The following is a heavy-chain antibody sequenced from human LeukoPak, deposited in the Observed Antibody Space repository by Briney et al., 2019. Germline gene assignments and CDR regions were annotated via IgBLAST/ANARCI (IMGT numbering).Heavy chain of an antibody. Sequence: SETLSLACTVSGGSISSSSYYWGWIRQPPGKGLEWIGSIYYSGSTYYNPSLKSRVTISVDTSKNQFSLKLSSVTAADTAVYYCARQRASGWYSGTFDYWGQGTLVTVSS. D-gene: IGHD6-19*01. CDR2: IYYSGST. CDR3: ARQRASGWYSGTFDY. CDR1: GGSISSSSYY. J-gene: IGHJ4*02. V-gene: IGHV4-39*01.